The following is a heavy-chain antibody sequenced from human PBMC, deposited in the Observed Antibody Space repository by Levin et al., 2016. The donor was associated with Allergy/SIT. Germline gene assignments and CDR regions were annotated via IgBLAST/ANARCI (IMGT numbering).Heavy chain of an antibody. CDR1: RDTFTSSW. CDR3: ARAAFCSGDRCYSDYFDY. J-gene: IGHJ4*02. D-gene: IGHD2-15*01. V-gene: IGHV5-51*01. CDR2: LYPGDSDT. Sequence: GESLKISCKGSRDTFTSSWIGWVRQMPGKGLEWMGILYPGDSDTNYSPSFQGHVTISADRSISTAYLQWSSLEASDTAMYYCARAAFCSGDRCYSDYFDYWGQGTLLTVSS.